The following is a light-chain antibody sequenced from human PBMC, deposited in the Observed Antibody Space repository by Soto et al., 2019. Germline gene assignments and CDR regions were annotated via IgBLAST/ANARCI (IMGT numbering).Light chain of an antibody. V-gene: IGKV3-15*01. CDR1: QSVSSN. CDR3: QQYHIWPLS. Sequence: EIVMTQSPATLSVSPGERATLSCRASQSVSSNLAWYQHKPGQAPRLLIYGASTRATGIPARFSGSGSGTEFILTISSLQSEDSAVYCCQQYHIWPLSFGGGTKVEIK. J-gene: IGKJ4*01. CDR2: GAS.